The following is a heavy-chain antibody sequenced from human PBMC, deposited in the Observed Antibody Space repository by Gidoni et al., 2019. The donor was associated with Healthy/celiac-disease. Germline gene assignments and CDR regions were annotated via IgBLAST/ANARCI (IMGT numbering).Heavy chain of an antibody. D-gene: IGHD1-1*01. Sequence: EVQLVESGGGWVQPGRSRRLTWAACGFNLDEYEMHWVRPAPGKGLEWVSGISWHGGCIGYADSVKGRFPISRDNAKHSLYLQMNSLRAEDTPLYYCAKDLVECPGYYYYYYMDVWGKGTTVTVSS. J-gene: IGHJ6*03. V-gene: IGHV3-9*01. CDR1: GFNLDEYE. CDR3: AKDLVECPGYYYYYYMDV. CDR2: ISWHGGCI.